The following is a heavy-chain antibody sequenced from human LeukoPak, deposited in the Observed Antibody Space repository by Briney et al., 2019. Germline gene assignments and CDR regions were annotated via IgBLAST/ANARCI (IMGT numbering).Heavy chain of an antibody. CDR1: GFTFSTYA. V-gene: IGHV3-23*01. D-gene: IGHD1-26*01. CDR3: VREGSIVGATGAFDI. CDR2: IGGSGDST. Sequence: GGSLRLSCAASGFTFSTYAMSWVRQAPGKGLEWVSAIGGSGDSTYYADSVKGRFTISRDNSKNTLYLQMNSLRAEDTAVYYCVREGSIVGATGAFDIWGQGTMVTVSS. J-gene: IGHJ3*02.